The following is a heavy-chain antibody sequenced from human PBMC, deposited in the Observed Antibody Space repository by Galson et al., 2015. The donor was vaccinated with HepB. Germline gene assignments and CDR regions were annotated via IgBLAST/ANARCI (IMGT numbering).Heavy chain of an antibody. J-gene: IGHJ3*02. Sequence: SLRLSCAASGFTFSNAWMSWVRQAPGKGLEWVGRIKSKTDGGTTDYAAPVKGRFTISRDDSKNTLYLQMNSLKTEDTAVYYCTTRVVVVPATRPGAFDIWGQGTMVTVSS. CDR2: IKSKTDGGTT. CDR1: GFTFSNAW. CDR3: TTRVVVVPATRPGAFDI. D-gene: IGHD2-15*01. V-gene: IGHV3-15*01.